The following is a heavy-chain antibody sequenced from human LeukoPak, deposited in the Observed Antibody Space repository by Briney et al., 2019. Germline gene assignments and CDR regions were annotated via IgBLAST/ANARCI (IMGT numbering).Heavy chain of an antibody. D-gene: IGHD5-24*01. V-gene: IGHV4-31*03. CDR3: TRGDGYMSFDY. J-gene: IGHJ4*02. CDR2: IYYSGST. CDR1: GGSISSGGYY. Sequence: SQTLSLTCTVSGGSISSGGYYWSWIRQYPGKGLEWIGYIYYSGSTHYNPSLKSRATISVDTSKNQFSLKLSSVTAADTAVYYCTRGDGYMSFDYWGQGTLVTVSS.